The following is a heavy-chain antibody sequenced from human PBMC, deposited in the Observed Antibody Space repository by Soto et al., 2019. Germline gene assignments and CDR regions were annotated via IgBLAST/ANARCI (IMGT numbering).Heavy chain of an antibody. CDR3: ARRPRPENYGMDV. D-gene: IGHD6-6*01. V-gene: IGHV4-4*02. J-gene: IGHJ6*02. CDR1: GGSISSSNW. Sequence: LSLTCAVSGGSISSSNWWSWVRQPPGKGLEWIGEIYHSGYTSYIPSLKSRVTISVDKSKNQFSLKLRSVTAADTAVYYCARRPRPENYGMDVWGQGTTVTVSS. CDR2: IYHSGYT.